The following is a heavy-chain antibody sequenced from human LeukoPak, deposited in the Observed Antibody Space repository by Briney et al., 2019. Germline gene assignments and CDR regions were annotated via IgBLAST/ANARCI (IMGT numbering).Heavy chain of an antibody. Sequence: RGSLRLSCAASGFTFSSYAMGWVRQAPGKGLEWVSAITASGGNTYYADSVKGRFTISRDNSKNTLYLQVNSLRAEDTAVYYCAKGNGYSYGRYYFDYWGQGTLVTVSS. CDR1: GFTFSSYA. V-gene: IGHV3-23*01. CDR3: AKGNGYSYGRYYFDY. D-gene: IGHD5-18*01. CDR2: ITASGGNT. J-gene: IGHJ4*02.